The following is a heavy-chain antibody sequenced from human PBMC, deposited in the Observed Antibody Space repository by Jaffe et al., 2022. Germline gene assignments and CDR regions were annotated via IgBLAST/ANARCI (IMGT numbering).Heavy chain of an antibody. D-gene: IGHD2-15*01. Sequence: QLQLQESGPGLVKPSETLSLTCTVSGGSISSSSYYWGWIRQPPGKGLEWIGSIYYSGSTYYNPSLKSRVTISVDTSKNQFSLKLSSVTAADTAVYYCASREVVAAIFDYWGQGTLVTVSS. CDR2: IYYSGST. V-gene: IGHV4-39*01. CDR3: ASREVVAAIFDY. CDR1: GGSISSSSYY. J-gene: IGHJ4*02.